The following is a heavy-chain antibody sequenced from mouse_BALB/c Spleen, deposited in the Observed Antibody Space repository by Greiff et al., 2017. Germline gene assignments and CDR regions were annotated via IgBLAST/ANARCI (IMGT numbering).Heavy chain of an antibody. V-gene: IGHV1S29*02. D-gene: IGHD2-4*01. Sequence: EVQGVESGPELVKPGASVKISCKASGYTFTDYNMHWVKQSHGKSLEWIGYIYPYNGGTGYNQKFKSKATLTVDNSSSTAYMELRSLTSEDSAVYYCARGRSIYYDYDDWFAYWGQGTLVTVSA. CDR2: IYPYNGGT. J-gene: IGHJ3*01. CDR3: ARGRSIYYDYDDWFAY. CDR1: GYTFTDYN.